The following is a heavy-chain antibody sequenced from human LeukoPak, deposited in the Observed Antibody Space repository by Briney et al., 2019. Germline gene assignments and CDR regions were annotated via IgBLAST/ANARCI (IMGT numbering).Heavy chain of an antibody. V-gene: IGHV3-53*01. CDR3: ARARLKSGGYGMDI. CDR1: GFTVSSNY. Sequence: GGYMRLSCAASGFTVSSNYMSWVRQAPGKGLEWVSVIYSGGSTYYAESVKGRVTISRDNSRNTLYLQMNSLRAEDTAVYYCARARLKSGGYGMDIWGQGTTVTVSS. CDR2: IYSGGST. D-gene: IGHD2-15*01. J-gene: IGHJ6*02.